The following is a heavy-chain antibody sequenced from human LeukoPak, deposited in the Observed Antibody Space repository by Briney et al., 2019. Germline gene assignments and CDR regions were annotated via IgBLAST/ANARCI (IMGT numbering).Heavy chain of an antibody. Sequence: SVKVSCKASEGTFSSYAISWVRQAPGQGLEWMGRIIPILGIANYAQKFQGRVTITADKSTSTAYMELSSLRSEDTAVYYCASLKGLYYFDYWGQGTLVTVSS. J-gene: IGHJ4*02. CDR3: ASLKGLYYFDY. CDR2: IIPILGIA. CDR1: EGTFSSYA. V-gene: IGHV1-69*04.